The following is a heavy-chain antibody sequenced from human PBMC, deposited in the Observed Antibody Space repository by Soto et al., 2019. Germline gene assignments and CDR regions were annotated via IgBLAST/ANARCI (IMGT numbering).Heavy chain of an antibody. CDR2: INPSGGST. CDR3: ARCSYRNWFDP. CDR1: GYTFTSNY. Sequence: ASVKVSCKASGYTFTSNYMHWVRQDPGQGLEWMGIINPSGGSTSYAQKFQGRVTMTRDTSTSTVYMELSSLRSEDTAVYYCARCSYRNWFDPWGQGTLVTVSS. V-gene: IGHV1-46*01. D-gene: IGHD2-15*01. J-gene: IGHJ5*02.